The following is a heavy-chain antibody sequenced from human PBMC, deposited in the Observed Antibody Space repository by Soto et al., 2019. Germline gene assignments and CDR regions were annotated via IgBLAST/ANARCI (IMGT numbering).Heavy chain of an antibody. J-gene: IGHJ4*02. V-gene: IGHV3-23*01. CDR1: GFTFSSYA. D-gene: IGHD3-9*01. CDR3: AKDENAVYYCFDY. Sequence: PGGSLRLSCAASGFTFSSYAMHWVRQAPGKGLEWVAVISNNGGSTYYADSVKGRFTISRDNSKNTLYLQMNSLRAEDTAVYYCAKDENAVYYCFDYCGQGTLVTVSS. CDR2: ISNNGGST.